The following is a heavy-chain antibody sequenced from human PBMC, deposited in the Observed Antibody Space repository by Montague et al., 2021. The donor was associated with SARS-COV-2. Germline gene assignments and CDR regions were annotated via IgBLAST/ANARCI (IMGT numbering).Heavy chain of an antibody. J-gene: IGHJ5*02. V-gene: IGHV2-70*11. Sequence: PALVKPTQTLTLTCTFSGFSFRTSGMCVSWVRQPPGKAPEWLERIDWDDNKYYNPSLKTSLSISKDTSKNQVVLIMTNMDPVDTATYYCARTGYPKYDWFDPWGPGTLVTVSS. CDR3: ARTGYPKYDWFDP. CDR2: IDWDDNK. CDR1: GFSFRTSGMC. D-gene: IGHD2-2*01.